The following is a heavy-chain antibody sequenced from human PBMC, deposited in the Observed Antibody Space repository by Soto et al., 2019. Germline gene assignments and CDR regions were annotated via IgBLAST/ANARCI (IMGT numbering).Heavy chain of an antibody. V-gene: IGHV3-23*01. Sequence: VQLLDSGGGLVQPGGSLRLSCAASGFTFSSYAMSWVRQAPGKGLEWVSAISSSGGTTHYADSVKGRFIISRDNSENTLYLQMNSLRAEDTAVYYCAKPGYLEQWLVRGYFDYWGQGTMVTVSS. CDR1: GFTFSSYA. J-gene: IGHJ4*02. CDR2: ISSSGGTT. D-gene: IGHD6-19*01. CDR3: AKPGYLEQWLVRGYFDY.